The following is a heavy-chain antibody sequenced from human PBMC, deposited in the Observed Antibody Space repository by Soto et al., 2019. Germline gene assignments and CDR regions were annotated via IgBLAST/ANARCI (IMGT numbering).Heavy chain of an antibody. D-gene: IGHD6-19*01. CDR2: IWYDGSKK. CDR1: GFSFSSYG. V-gene: IGHV3-33*01. J-gene: IGHJ4*02. Sequence: QVQLVESGGGVVQPGRSLRLSCVASGFSFSSYGMHWVRQAPGKGLEWVVVIWYDGSKKYYVDSVKGRFTIYRDNSKNTVYLQMNSLRAEDTAVFYCARDMRSSGWFPDYWGQGTLVTVSS. CDR3: ARDMRSSGWFPDY.